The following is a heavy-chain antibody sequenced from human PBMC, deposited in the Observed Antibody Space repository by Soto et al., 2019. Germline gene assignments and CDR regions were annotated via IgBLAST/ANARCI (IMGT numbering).Heavy chain of an antibody. J-gene: IGHJ4*02. CDR1: GFTFSSYG. CDR2: IWYDGSNK. Sequence: QVQLVESGGGVVQPGRSLRLSCAASGFTFSSYGMHWVRQAPGKGLEWVAVIWYDGSNKYYADSVKGRFTISRDNSKNTLYLQMNRLRAEDTAVYYCARGSSSWYYYEDFDYWGQGTLVTVSS. V-gene: IGHV3-33*01. D-gene: IGHD6-13*01. CDR3: ARGSSSWYYYEDFDY.